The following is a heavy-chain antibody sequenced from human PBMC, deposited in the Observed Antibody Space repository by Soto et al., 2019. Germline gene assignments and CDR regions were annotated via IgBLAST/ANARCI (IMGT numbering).Heavy chain of an antibody. V-gene: IGHV4-59*01. CDR2: IYYSGST. CDR1: AGSISGYY. CDR3: ARDQRGSGDEYYFDY. Sequence: SXSLYLTFAVSAGSISGYYWSWIRQPPWKGLEWIGYIYYSGSTNYNPSLKSRVTISVDTSKNQFSLKLSSVTAADTVVYYCARDQRGSGDEYYFDYWGQGTLVTVSS. D-gene: IGHD3-16*01. J-gene: IGHJ4*02.